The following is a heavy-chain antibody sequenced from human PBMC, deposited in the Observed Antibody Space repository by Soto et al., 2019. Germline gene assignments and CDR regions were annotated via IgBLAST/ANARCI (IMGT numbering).Heavy chain of an antibody. J-gene: IGHJ5*02. CDR3: ARTESGTFDP. V-gene: IGHV4-30-2*01. Sequence: SETLCLICTVSGGSISSYSGSWIRQPPGKGLEWIGYIYHSGSTYYNPSLKSRVTISVDRSKNQFSLKLSSVTAADTAVYYCARTESGTFDPWGQGTLVTVSS. CDR2: IYHSGST. CDR1: GGSISSYS. D-gene: IGHD1-7*01.